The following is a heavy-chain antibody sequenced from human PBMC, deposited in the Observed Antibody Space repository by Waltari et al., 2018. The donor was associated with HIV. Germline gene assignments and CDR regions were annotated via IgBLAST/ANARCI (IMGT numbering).Heavy chain of an antibody. Sequence: QVQLRQWGAGLLKPSETLSLTCAVYGGSFSGSSRSWIRQPPGRGLAGIGEINHSGSTNYNPSLKSRVTISVDTSKNQFSLKLTSVTAADTAVFYCARARLVSRGQYCSTTSCLPHYYYYYGMDVWGQGTTVTVSS. CDR1: GGSFSGSS. D-gene: IGHD2-2*01. J-gene: IGHJ6*02. CDR3: ARARLVSRGQYCSTTSCLPHYYYYYGMDV. CDR2: INHSGST. V-gene: IGHV4-34*01.